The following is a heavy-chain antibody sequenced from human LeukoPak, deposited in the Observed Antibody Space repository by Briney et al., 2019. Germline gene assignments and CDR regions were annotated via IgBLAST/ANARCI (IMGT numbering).Heavy chain of an antibody. CDR2: ISYDGSNK. CDR3: AKGGYSSSWYFDY. V-gene: IGHV3-30*18. CDR1: GFTFSSYG. D-gene: IGHD6-13*01. Sequence: PGGSLRLSCAASGFTFSSYGMHWVRQAPGKGLEWVAVISYDGSNKYYADSVKGRFTISRDNSKNTLYLQMNSLRAEDTAVYYCAKGGYSSSWYFDYWGQGTPVTVSS. J-gene: IGHJ4*02.